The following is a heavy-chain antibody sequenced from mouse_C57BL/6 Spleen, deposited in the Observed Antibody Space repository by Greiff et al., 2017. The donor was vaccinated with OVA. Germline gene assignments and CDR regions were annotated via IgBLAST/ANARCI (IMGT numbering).Heavy chain of an antibody. V-gene: IGHV3-1*01. J-gene: IGHJ3*01. D-gene: IGHD3-2*02. CDR2: ISYSGST. CDR3: ARGSSGWFAY. CDR1: GYSITSGYD. Sequence: EVKLQESGPGMVKPSQSLSLTCTVTGYSITSGYDWHWIRHFPGNKLEWMGYISYSGSTNYNPSLKSRISITHDTSKNHFFLKLNSVTTEDTATYYCARGSSGWFAYWGQGTLVTVSA.